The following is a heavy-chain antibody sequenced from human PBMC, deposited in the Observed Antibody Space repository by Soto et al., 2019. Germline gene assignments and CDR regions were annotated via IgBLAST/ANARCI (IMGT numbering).Heavy chain of an antibody. J-gene: IGHJ4*02. CDR3: ARGSSLRENSSGPN. CDR1: GFTFSSYS. CDR2: ISSSSSTI. V-gene: IGHV3-48*02. Sequence: GGSLRLSCAASGFTFSSYSMNWVRQAPGKGLEWVSYISSSSSTIYYADSVKGRFTISRDNAKNSLYLQMNSLRDEDTAVYYCARGSSLRENSSGPNWGQGTLVTVSS. D-gene: IGHD6-19*01.